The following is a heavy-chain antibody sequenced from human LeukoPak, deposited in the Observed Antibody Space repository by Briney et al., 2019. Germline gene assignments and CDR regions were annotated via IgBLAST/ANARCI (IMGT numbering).Heavy chain of an antibody. D-gene: IGHD1-1*01. Sequence: PGGSLRLSCAASGFTFDDYGMSWVRQAPGKGLEWVSSISSSSSYIYYADSVKGRFTISRDNAKNSLYLQMNSLRAEDTAVYYCARDRNWNDISLPFDYWGQGTLVTVSS. J-gene: IGHJ4*02. CDR3: ARDRNWNDISLPFDY. CDR1: GFTFDDYG. CDR2: ISSSSSYI. V-gene: IGHV3-21*01.